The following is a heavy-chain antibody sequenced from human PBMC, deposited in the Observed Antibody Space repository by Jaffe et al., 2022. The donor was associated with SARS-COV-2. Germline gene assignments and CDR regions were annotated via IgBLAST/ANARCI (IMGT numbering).Heavy chain of an antibody. CDR3: AKDTTPYY. J-gene: IGHJ4*02. CDR2: ISGSGDST. D-gene: IGHD1-1*01. V-gene: IGHV3-23*04. CDR1: GFTFSSYA. Sequence: EVQLVESGGGLVQPGGSLRLSCAASGFTFSSYAMSWVRQAPGKGLEWVSHISGSGDSTYYADSVKGRFTISRDNSKNTVYLQMKSLRAEDTAVYFCAKDTTPYYWGQGTLVTVSS.